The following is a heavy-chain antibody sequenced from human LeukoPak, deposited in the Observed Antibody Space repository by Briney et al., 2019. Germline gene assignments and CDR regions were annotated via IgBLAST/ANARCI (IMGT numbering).Heavy chain of an antibody. CDR1: GFTFSNFW. V-gene: IGHV3-23*01. Sequence: GGSLRLSCAASGFTFSNFWMNWVRQAPGKGLEWVSAISGSGGSTYYADSVKGRFTISRDNSKNTLYLQMNSLRAEDTAVYYCAKNYGSGSYFAFDIWGQGTMVTVSS. J-gene: IGHJ3*02. CDR3: AKNYGSGSYFAFDI. D-gene: IGHD3-10*01. CDR2: ISGSGGST.